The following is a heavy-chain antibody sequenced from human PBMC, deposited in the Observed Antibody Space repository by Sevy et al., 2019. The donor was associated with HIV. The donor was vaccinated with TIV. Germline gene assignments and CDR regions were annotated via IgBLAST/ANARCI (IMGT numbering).Heavy chain of an antibody. Sequence: GGSLRLSCVASGLTVGSLSINWVRQAPGKGLEWVSLMYSDGTTFYSDSVKGRFTISRDNSNNTMDLQMNSLRAEDTAIYYCARIKGASSSYAMDVWGQGTTVTVSS. CDR2: MYSDGTT. CDR1: GLTVGSLS. J-gene: IGHJ6*02. CDR3: ARIKGASSSYAMDV. D-gene: IGHD2-2*01. V-gene: IGHV3-53*01.